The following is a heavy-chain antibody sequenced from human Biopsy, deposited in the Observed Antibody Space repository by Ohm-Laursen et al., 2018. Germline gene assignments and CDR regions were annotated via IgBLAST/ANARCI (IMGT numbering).Heavy chain of an antibody. J-gene: IGHJ4*02. CDR1: GDSITRSY. CDR2: VFDRGTT. D-gene: IGHD3-10*01. V-gene: IGHV4-59*08. CDR3: AHGSGSYYKWDF. Sequence: TLSLTCILSGDSITRSYWSWIRQSPGKGLEWIGHVFDRGTTNYNPSVRSRVTMSEDTSKKQFSLKMTSVTAADTAIYYCAHGSGSYYKWDFWGRGSLVTVSS.